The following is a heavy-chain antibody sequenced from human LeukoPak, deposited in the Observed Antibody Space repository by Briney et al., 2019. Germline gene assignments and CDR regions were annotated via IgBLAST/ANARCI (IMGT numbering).Heavy chain of an antibody. V-gene: IGHV3-74*01. CDR2: INSDGSST. CDR1: GFTFSSYW. J-gene: IGHJ4*02. CDR3: ARGCSGGSCYRGFLDY. Sequence: GGSLRLSCAASGFTFSSYWMHWVRRAPGKGLVWVSRINSDGSSTSYADSVKGRFTISRDNAKNTLYLQMNSLRAEDTAVYYCARGCSGGSCYRGFLDYWGQGTLVTVSS. D-gene: IGHD2-15*01.